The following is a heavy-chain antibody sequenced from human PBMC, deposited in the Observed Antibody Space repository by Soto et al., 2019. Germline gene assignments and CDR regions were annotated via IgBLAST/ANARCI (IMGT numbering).Heavy chain of an antibody. CDR2: IYYSGST. V-gene: IGHV4-39*01. CDR3: ARHAVVREVIITFDY. D-gene: IGHD3-10*01. Sequence: QLQLQESGPGLVKPSETLSLTCTVSGGSISSSSYYWGWIRQPPGKGLEWIGSIYYSGSTYYNPSLKSRVTISVDTSKNQFSLKLSSVTAADTAVYYCARHAVVREVIITFDYWGQGTLVTVSS. CDR1: GGSISSSSYY. J-gene: IGHJ4*02.